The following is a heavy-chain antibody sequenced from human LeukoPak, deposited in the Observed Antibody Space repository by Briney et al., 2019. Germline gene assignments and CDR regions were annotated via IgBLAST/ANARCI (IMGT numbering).Heavy chain of an antibody. J-gene: IGHJ4*02. V-gene: IGHV3-53*01. D-gene: IGHD3-22*01. Sequence: GGSLRLSCAASEFSVGSNYMTWVRQAPGKGLEWVSLIYSGGSTYYADSVKGRFTISRDNSKNTLYLQMNSLRAEDTAIYYCAKDAGLMGYYDGSGYRVFDYWGQGTLVTVSS. CDR2: IYSGGST. CDR3: AKDAGLMGYYDGSGYRVFDY. CDR1: EFSVGSNY.